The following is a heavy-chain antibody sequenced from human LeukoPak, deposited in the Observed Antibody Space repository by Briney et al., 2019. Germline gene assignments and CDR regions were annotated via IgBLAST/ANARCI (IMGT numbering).Heavy chain of an antibody. D-gene: IGHD3-16*01. CDR3: TKDVFDFGGYFEL. CDR2: ISWNSGSI. CDR1: GFIFEDYA. V-gene: IGHV3-9*01. J-gene: IGHJ2*01. Sequence: GRSLTLSCAASGFIFEDYAMHWLRQAPGKGLEWVSGISWNSGSIGYADSVKGRFTISRDNAKNSLYLQMNSLRTEDTAFYYCTKDVFDFGGYFELWGRGTLVTVSS.